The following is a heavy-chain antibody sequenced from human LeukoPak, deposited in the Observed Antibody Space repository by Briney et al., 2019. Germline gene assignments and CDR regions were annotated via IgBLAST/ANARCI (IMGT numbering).Heavy chain of an antibody. CDR1: GYTITNNW. CDR3: ARGPGGRSGYYPLEDYYYYYYMDV. D-gene: IGHD3-22*01. Sequence: ASVKVSCKASGYTITNNWMHWVRQAPGQGLEWMGWISGYKGNTNYAQKLQGRVTMTTDTSTSTAYMELRSLTSDDTAVYYCARGPGGRSGYYPLEDYYYYYYMDVWGKGTTVTVSS. V-gene: IGHV1-18*04. J-gene: IGHJ6*03. CDR2: ISGYKGNT.